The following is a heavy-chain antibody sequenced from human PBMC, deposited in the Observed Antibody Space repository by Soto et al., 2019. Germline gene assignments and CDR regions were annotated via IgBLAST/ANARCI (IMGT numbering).Heavy chain of an antibody. V-gene: IGHV1-69*01. CDR1: A. Sequence: ALRWVRQEKKKGLEWMGGIIPIFGTANYAQKFQGRVTITADETTSTAYMELSSLRSEDTAVYYCAREGPVTAIATPIRGDDSYHYGMDIWGEGTTVTV. CDR2: IIPIFGTA. J-gene: IGHJ6*01. D-gene: IGHD5-18*01. CDR3: AREGPVTAIATPIRGDDSYHYGMDI.